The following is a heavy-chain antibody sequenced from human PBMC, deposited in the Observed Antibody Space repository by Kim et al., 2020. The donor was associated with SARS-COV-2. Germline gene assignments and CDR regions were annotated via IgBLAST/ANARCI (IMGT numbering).Heavy chain of an antibody. Sequence: ASVKVSCKASGYTFTGYYMHWVRQAPGQGLEWMGWINPNSGGTNYAQKFQGRVTMTRDTSISTAYMELSRLRSDDTAVYYCARDSSYYDFWSGYFYWFDPWGQGTLVTVSS. CDR2: INPNSGGT. CDR3: ARDSSYYDFWSGYFYWFDP. J-gene: IGHJ5*02. D-gene: IGHD3-3*01. V-gene: IGHV1-2*02. CDR1: GYTFTGYY.